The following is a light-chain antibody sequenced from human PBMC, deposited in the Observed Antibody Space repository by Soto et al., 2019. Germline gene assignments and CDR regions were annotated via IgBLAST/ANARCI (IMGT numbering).Light chain of an antibody. CDR3: QQFNDYPIT. CDR1: QGISNY. V-gene: IGKV1-9*01. J-gene: IGKJ5*01. Sequence: DIQLTQSPSFLSASVGDRVTISCRASQGISNYLGWYQQKPGKAPKLVINAASTLQSGFPSRFSGSGSGTEFTLTISSLQPEDFATYYCQQFNDYPITFGQGKRLEIK. CDR2: AAS.